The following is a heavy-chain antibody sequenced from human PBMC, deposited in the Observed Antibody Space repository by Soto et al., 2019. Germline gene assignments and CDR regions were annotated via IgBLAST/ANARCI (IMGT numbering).Heavy chain of an antibody. Sequence: SSTXSLTCTVCGCCLFGDDVTLIRQPAGGGLEWIGRINSDGNTNYSPSLKSRVTMSVDPSRKHFSLNLTSVTAADTASYFCEGARRIENWFEPWGQRIQVNVYS. CDR2: INSDGNT. D-gene: IGHD2-15*01. V-gene: IGHV4-4*07. CDR1: GCCLFGDD. CDR3: EGARRIENWFEP. J-gene: IGHJ5*02.